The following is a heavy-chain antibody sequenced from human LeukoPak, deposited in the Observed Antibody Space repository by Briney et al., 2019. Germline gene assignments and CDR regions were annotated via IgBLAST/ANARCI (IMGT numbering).Heavy chain of an antibody. CDR3: AKGHYDILTGFYYFDY. Sequence: GGSLRLSCAASGFTFSSYSMNWVRQAPGKGLEWVSSISSSSSYIYYADSVKGRFTISRDNAKNSLYLQMNSLRAEDTAVYYCAKGHYDILTGFYYFDYWGQGTLVTVSS. CDR1: GFTFSSYS. CDR2: ISSSSSYI. D-gene: IGHD3-9*01. V-gene: IGHV3-21*01. J-gene: IGHJ4*02.